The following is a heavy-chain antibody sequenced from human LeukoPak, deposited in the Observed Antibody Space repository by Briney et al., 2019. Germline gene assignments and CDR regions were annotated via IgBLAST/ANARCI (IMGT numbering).Heavy chain of an antibody. D-gene: IGHD1-14*01. J-gene: IGHJ4*02. CDR2: IYYSGST. CDR1: GGSISSDSYY. Sequence: PSETLSLTCNVSGGSISSDSYYWSWIRQYPGKGLEWIGYIYYSGSTYYNPSLKSRLIISVDTSKNQFSLNLSSVTAADTAVYYCAQSTTGYYFDYWGQGTLVTVSS. V-gene: IGHV4-31*03. CDR3: AQSTTGYYFDY.